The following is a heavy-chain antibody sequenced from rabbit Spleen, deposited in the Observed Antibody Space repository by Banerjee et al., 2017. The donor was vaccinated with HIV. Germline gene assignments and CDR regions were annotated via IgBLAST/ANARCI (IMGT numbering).Heavy chain of an antibody. J-gene: IGHJ4*01. CDR3: AGGGSYVRTNL. CDR2: INTDSATT. Sequence: QEQLVESGGGLVQPGGSLTLTCTASGFSFSSGYDMCWVRQAPGKGLEWIANINTDSATTDYASWAKGRFTISKTSSTTVTLQMTSLTAADTATYFCAGGGSYVRTNLWGQGTLVTVS. D-gene: IGHD5-1*01. V-gene: IGHV1S45*01. CDR1: GFSFSSGYD.